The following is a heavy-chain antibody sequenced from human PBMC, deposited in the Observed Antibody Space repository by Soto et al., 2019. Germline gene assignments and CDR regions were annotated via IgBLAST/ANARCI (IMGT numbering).Heavy chain of an antibody. CDR3: ARINYDYVWGSYRFAFDY. Sequence: SETLSLTCAVYGGSFSGYYWSWIRQPPGKGLEWIGEINHSGSTNYNPSLKSRVTISVDTSKNQFSLKLSSVTAADTAVYYCARINYDYVWGSYRFAFDYWGQGTLVTVS. D-gene: IGHD3-16*02. V-gene: IGHV4-34*01. CDR1: GGSFSGYY. J-gene: IGHJ4*02. CDR2: INHSGST.